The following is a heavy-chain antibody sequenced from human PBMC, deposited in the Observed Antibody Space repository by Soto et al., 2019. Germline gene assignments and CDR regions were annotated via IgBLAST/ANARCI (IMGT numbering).Heavy chain of an antibody. V-gene: IGHV4-4*07. J-gene: IGHJ4*02. CDR2: IFSSGGT. CDR3: AREGSYSAYNFAHGIQLWSFDF. Sequence: LSLTCTVSGGSINTFYWSWVRQPAGKGLEWIGRIFSSGGTSFNPSLESRVAMSVDTSKNHFSLNLSSVTAADMAVYYCAREGSYSAYNFAHGIQLWSFDFWGQGALVTSPQ. CDR1: GGSINTFY. D-gene: IGHD5-12*01.